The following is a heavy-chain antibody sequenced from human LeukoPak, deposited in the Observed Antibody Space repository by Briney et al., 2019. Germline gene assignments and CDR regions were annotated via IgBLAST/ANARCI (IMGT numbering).Heavy chain of an antibody. CDR1: GYTFTSYG. D-gene: IGHD3-22*01. V-gene: IGHV1-18*01. Sequence: GASVKVSCNASGYTFTSYGISWVRQAPGQGLEWRGWISAYNGNTNYAQKLQGRVTMTTDTSTSTAYMELRSLRSDDTAVYYCARGSPYYYDSSGLLYYFDYWGQGTLVTVSS. CDR2: ISAYNGNT. CDR3: ARGSPYYYDSSGLLYYFDY. J-gene: IGHJ4*02.